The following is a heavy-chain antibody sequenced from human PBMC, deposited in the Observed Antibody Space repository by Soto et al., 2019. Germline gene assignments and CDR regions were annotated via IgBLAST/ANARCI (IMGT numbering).Heavy chain of an antibody. CDR2: INPNTGDT. J-gene: IGHJ3*02. V-gene: IGHV1-2*02. CDR3: TREGGGIRTGGTGNAAFDI. CDR1: GYTLSDYF. D-gene: IGHD6-13*01. Sequence: QVQLLQSGAEVRKPGASVRVSCEASGYTLSDYFMQWVRQAPGQGLEWMGWINPNTGDTNYAQKFQGRVTMTRDTSINTAYMELNRLTSEDTAVYFCTREGGGIRTGGTGNAAFDIWGQGTKVTVSS.